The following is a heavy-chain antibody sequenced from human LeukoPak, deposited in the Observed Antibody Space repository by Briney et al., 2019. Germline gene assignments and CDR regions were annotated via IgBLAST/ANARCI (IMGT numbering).Heavy chain of an antibody. CDR2: INPNSGGT. CDR3: ASYGRITSAPISNCSDP. D-gene: IGHD1-14*01. Sequence: ASVKVSCKASGYTFTGYYMHWVRQAPGQGLEWMGWINPNSGGTNYAQKFQGRVTMPRDTSISTAYMELSRLRSDHTAVYYCASYGRITSAPISNCSDPWGQEPWSPSPQ. J-gene: IGHJ5*02. V-gene: IGHV1-2*02. CDR1: GYTFTGYY.